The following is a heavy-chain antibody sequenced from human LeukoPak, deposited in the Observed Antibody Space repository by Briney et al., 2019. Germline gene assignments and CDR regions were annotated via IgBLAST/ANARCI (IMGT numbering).Heavy chain of an antibody. Sequence: SETLSLTCTVSGGSLTSYYWSWIRQPPGNGLEWIGNIYYSGSTNYNPSLKSRVTISVDTSKNQFSLKLSSVTAADTAVYFCARPYRSGWHGSFDYWGQGSLVTVSS. D-gene: IGHD6-19*01. V-gene: IGHV4-59*01. CDR1: GGSLTSYY. J-gene: IGHJ4*02. CDR3: ARPYRSGWHGSFDY. CDR2: IYYSGST.